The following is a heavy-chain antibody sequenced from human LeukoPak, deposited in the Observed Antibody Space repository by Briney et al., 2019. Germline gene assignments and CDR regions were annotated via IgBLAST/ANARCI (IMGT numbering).Heavy chain of an antibody. J-gene: IGHJ3*02. CDR2: IYYSGST. CDR1: GGSISSYY. D-gene: IGHD5-24*01. CDR3: ARGRWLPNAFDI. V-gene: IGHV4-59*08. Sequence: SETLSLTCTASGGSISSYYWSWIRQPPGKGLEWIGYIYYSGSTNYNPSLKSRVTISVDTSKNQFSLKLSSVTAADTAVYFCARGRWLPNAFDIWGQGTMVTVFS.